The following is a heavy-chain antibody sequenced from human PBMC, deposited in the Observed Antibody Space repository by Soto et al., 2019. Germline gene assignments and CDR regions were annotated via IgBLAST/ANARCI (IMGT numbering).Heavy chain of an antibody. CDR3: AQRSAFDI. J-gene: IGHJ3*02. V-gene: IGHV3-30*03. CDR1: GFTFSSYG. Sequence: QVQLVESGGGVVQPGRSLRLSCAASGFTFSSYGMHWVRQAPGKGLEWVAVISYDGSNKYYADSVKGRFTISRDNSKNTLYLQMNSLRAEDTAVYYYAQRSAFDIWGQGTMVTVSS. CDR2: ISYDGSNK.